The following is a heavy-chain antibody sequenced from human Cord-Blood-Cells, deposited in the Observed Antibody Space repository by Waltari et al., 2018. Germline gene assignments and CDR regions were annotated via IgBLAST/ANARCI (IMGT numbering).Heavy chain of an antibody. V-gene: IGHV3-73*02. CDR3: TRRTWYYFDY. Sequence: EVQLVESGGGLVQPGGSLKLSCAASGFTFSGSAMHWVRQASGKGLEWVGRIRSKANSYATAYAASVKGRFTISRDDSKNTAYLQMNSLKTEDTAVYYCTRRTWYYFDYWGQGTLVTVSS. J-gene: IGHJ4*02. CDR2: IRSKANSYAT. CDR1: GFTFSGSA. D-gene: IGHD2-8*02.